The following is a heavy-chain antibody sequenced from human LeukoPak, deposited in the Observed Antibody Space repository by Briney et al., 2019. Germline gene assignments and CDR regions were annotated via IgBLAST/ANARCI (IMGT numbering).Heavy chain of an antibody. V-gene: IGHV3-30*18. J-gene: IGHJ4*02. CDR1: GFTFSSYG. Sequence: PGGSLRLSCAASGFTFSSYGMHWVRQAPGKGLEWVAVISYDGSNKYYADSVKGRFTISRDNSKNTLYLQMNSLRAEDTAVYYCAKMGEYSGYDFVRLFVYWGQGTLVTVSS. CDR3: AKMGEYSGYDFVRLFVY. D-gene: IGHD5-12*01. CDR2: ISYDGSNK.